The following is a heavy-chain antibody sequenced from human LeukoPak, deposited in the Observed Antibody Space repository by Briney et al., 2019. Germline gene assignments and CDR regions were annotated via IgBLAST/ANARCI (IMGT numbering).Heavy chain of an antibody. Sequence: ASVKVSCKVSGYTLTELSMHWVRQAPGKGLEWMGGFDPEDGETIYAQKFQGRVTMTEDTSTDTAYMELSSLRSEDTAVYYCATGPIVVVVAAIYFDYWGQGTLVTVSS. CDR3: ATGPIVVVVAAIYFDY. D-gene: IGHD2-15*01. J-gene: IGHJ4*02. CDR2: FDPEDGET. CDR1: GYTLTELS. V-gene: IGHV1-24*01.